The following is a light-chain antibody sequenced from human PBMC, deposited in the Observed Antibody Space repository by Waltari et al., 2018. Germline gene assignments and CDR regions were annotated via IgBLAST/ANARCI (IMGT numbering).Light chain of an antibody. CDR3: AAWDDSLSGVV. CDR1: SSNIGSNY. Sequence: QSVLTQPPSASGTPGQRVTISCSGSSSNIGSNYVYWYQQLPGTAPKLRIYRNNQRPSGVPDRFSGSKSGTSASLASSGLRYEDEADYYCAAWDDSLSGVVFGGGTKLTVL. V-gene: IGLV1-47*01. J-gene: IGLJ2*01. CDR2: RNN.